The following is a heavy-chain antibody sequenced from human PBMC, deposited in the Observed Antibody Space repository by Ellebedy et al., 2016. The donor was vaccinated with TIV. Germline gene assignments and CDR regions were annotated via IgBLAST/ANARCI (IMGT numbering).Heavy chain of an antibody. J-gene: IGHJ4*02. CDR1: GGPFGSYT. Sequence: AASVKVSCKASGGPFGSYTVTWVRQAPGQGLEWMGRIIPLLDRTNYAQKFQGGVTITADTSTSTAYMELSRLTDEDTAVYYCARDPTVWGQGTLITVSS. V-gene: IGHV1-69*08. CDR2: IIPLLDRT. CDR3: ARDPTV. D-gene: IGHD4-11*01.